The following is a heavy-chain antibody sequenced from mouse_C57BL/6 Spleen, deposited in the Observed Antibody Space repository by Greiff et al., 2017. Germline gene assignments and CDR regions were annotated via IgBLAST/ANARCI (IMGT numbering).Heavy chain of an antibody. J-gene: IGHJ4*01. Sequence: EVKLVESGGGLVQPKGSLKLSCAASGFSFNTYAMNWVRQAPGKGLEWVARIRSKSNNYATYYADSVKDRFTISRDDSESMLYLQMNNLKTEDTAMYYCVRQPYGSSYYAMDYWGQGTSVTVSS. V-gene: IGHV10-1*01. CDR2: IRSKSNNYAT. D-gene: IGHD1-1*01. CDR1: GFSFNTYA. CDR3: VRQPYGSSYYAMDY.